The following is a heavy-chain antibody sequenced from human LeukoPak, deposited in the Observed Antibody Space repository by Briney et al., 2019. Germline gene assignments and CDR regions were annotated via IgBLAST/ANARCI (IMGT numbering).Heavy chain of an antibody. J-gene: IGHJ4*02. V-gene: IGHV3-74*01. CDR3: ARADIFDY. Sequence: PGGSLRLSCAASGFTFSSYWMHWVRQAPGKGPVCVSHINSDGSSAGYADSVKGRLTISRDNAKSTVFLQMNSLRAEDTAVYYCARADIFDYWGQGTLVTVSS. CDR2: INSDGSSA. CDR1: GFTFSSYW. D-gene: IGHD2-15*01.